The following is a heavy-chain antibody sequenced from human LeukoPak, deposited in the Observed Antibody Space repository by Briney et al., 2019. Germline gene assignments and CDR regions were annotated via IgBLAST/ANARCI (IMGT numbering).Heavy chain of an antibody. CDR3: ARVWGEVGATNY. Sequence: SETLSLTCTVSGDSISSYYWSWIRQPPGKGLEWIGYIYYSGSTNYNPSLKSRVTISVDTSKNQFSLKLYSVTAADTAVYYCARVWGEVGATNYWGQGTLVTVSS. V-gene: IGHV4-59*08. CDR2: IYYSGST. J-gene: IGHJ4*02. CDR1: GDSISSYY. D-gene: IGHD1-26*01.